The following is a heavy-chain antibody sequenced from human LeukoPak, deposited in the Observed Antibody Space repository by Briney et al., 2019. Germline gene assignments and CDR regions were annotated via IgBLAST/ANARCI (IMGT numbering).Heavy chain of an antibody. J-gene: IGHJ4*02. CDR3: ARQHIAAAGAFDY. D-gene: IGHD6-13*01. V-gene: IGHV3-30*03. CDR2: ISYDGSNK. Sequence: PGGSLRLSCAASGFTFSSYGMHWVRQAPGKGLEWVAVISYDGSNKYYADSVKGRFTISRDNSKNTLYLQMNSLRAEDTAVYYCARQHIAAAGAFDYWGQGTLVTVSS. CDR1: GFTFSSYG.